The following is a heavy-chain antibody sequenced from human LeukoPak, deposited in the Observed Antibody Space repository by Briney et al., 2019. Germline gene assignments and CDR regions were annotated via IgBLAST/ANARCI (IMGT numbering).Heavy chain of an antibody. CDR3: ASGRYYYYYYMDV. CDR2: ISVSGHRT. Sequence: GGSLRLSCAASGFTFSSYSMNWVRQAPGKGLEWISGISVSGHRTYHAASVKGRFTISRDNSKNTLYLQMNSLRAEDTAVYYCASGRYYYYYYMDVWGKGTTVTVSS. D-gene: IGHD6-25*01. J-gene: IGHJ6*03. V-gene: IGHV3-23*01. CDR1: GFTFSSYS.